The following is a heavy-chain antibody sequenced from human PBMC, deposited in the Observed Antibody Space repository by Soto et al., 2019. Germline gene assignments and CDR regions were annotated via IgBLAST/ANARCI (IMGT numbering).Heavy chain of an antibody. V-gene: IGHV1-2*02. CDR1: GYAFTGYF. CDR3: AREKDYDILTVHQRAGGLDY. J-gene: IGHJ4*02. CDR2: INPNTGAT. D-gene: IGHD3-9*01. Sequence: ASVKVSCKASGYAFTGYFVHWVRQAPGPGLEWMGWINPNTGATKYAQKFQGRVTVTRDTSITTAYMELSRLRSDDTAVYYCAREKDYDILTVHQRAGGLDYWCQATQVTVFS.